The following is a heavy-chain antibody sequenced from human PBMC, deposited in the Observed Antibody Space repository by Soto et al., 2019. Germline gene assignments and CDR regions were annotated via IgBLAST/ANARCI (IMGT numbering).Heavy chain of an antibody. CDR2: INTYNGST. J-gene: IGHJ4*01. CDR3: ARGFIPENY. CDR1: CYTFSDYG. Sequence: ASVKVSCKTSCYTFSDYGVSWVRQAPGQGLEWMGWINTYNGSTKYAEKFQGRVTLTTDPSTRTVFLELTSLKFDDAAVYYCARGFIPENYWG. V-gene: IGHV1-18*01. D-gene: IGHD3-16*01.